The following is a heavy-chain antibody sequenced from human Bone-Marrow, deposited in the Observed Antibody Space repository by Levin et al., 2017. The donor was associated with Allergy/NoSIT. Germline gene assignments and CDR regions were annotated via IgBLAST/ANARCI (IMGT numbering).Heavy chain of an antibody. CDR1: GFRFDDYT. CDR3: VKDQSAHDYNGMDV. D-gene: IGHD3-3*01. V-gene: IGHV3-9*01. J-gene: IGHJ6*02. Sequence: GGSLRLSCAAYGFRFDDYTMHWVRQTPGKGLEWVAIISWNSDSVGYVDSVKGRFTISRDNARNSLHLDMNRLRSEDTGVYYCVKDQSAHDYNGMDVWGQGTTVTV. CDR2: ISWNSDSV.